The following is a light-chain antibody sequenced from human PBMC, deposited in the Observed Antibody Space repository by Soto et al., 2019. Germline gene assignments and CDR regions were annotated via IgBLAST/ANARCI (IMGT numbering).Light chain of an antibody. Sequence: VMTQSPAILSVSPGERVTLSCRASQSVMNSLAWYQQRPGQAPRLLIHGASTRATGIPARFSGSGSGTEFTLTISSLQSEDFAVYYCQQYHNWPPYTFGKGTKLAI. CDR2: GAS. V-gene: IGKV3-15*01. CDR3: QQYHNWPPYT. CDR1: QSVMNS. J-gene: IGKJ2*01.